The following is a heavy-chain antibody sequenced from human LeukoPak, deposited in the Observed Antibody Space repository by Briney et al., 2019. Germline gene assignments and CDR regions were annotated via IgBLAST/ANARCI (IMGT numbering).Heavy chain of an antibody. V-gene: IGHV3-74*01. CDR1: GFTFSSYG. J-gene: IGHJ4*02. CDR2: INSDGGTT. Sequence: GRSLRLSCAASGFTFSSYGMSWVRQAPGKGLVWVSGINSDGGTTTYADSVKGRFTISRDNAKNTLYLQMNNLRAEDTAIYYCATDSYVSGSYYRLFYWGQGTLVTVSS. CDR3: ATDSYVSGSYYRLFY. D-gene: IGHD3-10*01.